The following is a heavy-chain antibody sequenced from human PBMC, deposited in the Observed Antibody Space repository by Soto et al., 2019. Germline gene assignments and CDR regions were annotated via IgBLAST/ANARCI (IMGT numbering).Heavy chain of an antibody. CDR3: ARGRGYYYGSGSPYFDP. V-gene: IGHV4-31*03. Sequence: PSETLSLTCTVSGGSISSGGYYWSWIRHHPGKDLEWIGYIYYSGSTYYNPSLKSRVTISVDTSKNQFSLKLSSVTAADTAVYYCARGRGYYYGSGSPYFDPWGQGTLVTVSS. CDR2: IYYSGST. D-gene: IGHD3-10*01. J-gene: IGHJ5*02. CDR1: GGSISSGGYY.